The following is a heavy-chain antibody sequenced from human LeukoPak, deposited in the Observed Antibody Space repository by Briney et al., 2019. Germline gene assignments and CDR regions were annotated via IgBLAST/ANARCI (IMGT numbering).Heavy chain of an antibody. CDR3: ARDSPDLGGWPDYYYYYGMDV. CDR2: IYYSGST. CDR1: GGSISSGDYY. J-gene: IGHJ6*02. D-gene: IGHD6-19*01. V-gene: IGHV4-30-4*01. Sequence: PSETLSLTCTVSGGSISSGDYYWSWIRQPPGKGLEWIGYIYYSGSTYYNPSLKSRVTISVDTSKNQFSLKLSSVTAADTAVYYCARDSPDLGGWPDYYYYYGMDVWGQGTTVTVSS.